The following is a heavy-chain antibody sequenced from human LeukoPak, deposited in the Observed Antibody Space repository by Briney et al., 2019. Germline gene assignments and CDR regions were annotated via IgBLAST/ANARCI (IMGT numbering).Heavy chain of an antibody. CDR3: ARPKFRGLPSYYFDY. V-gene: IGHV4-34*01. CDR1: GGSFSGYY. D-gene: IGHD3-10*01. CDR2: INHSGGT. J-gene: IGHJ4*02. Sequence: SETLSLTCAVYGGSFSGYYWSWIRQPPGKGLEWIGEINHSGGTKYNPSLKSRVTISVDTSKNQFSLKLSSVTAADTAMYYCARPKFRGLPSYYFDYWGQGTLVTVSS.